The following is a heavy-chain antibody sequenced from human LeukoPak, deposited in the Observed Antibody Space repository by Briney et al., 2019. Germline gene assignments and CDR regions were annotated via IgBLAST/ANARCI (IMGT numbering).Heavy chain of an antibody. V-gene: IGHV3-7*01. Sequence: GGSLRLSCVASGFSFSDHWMNWFRQAPGKGLEWVATIKKDGSEQYYVDSMKGRLTISRDNAKNSVYLQIHNLRAEDTAVYYCVRAQDGYNSLYFDYWGQGILVTVSS. J-gene: IGHJ4*02. D-gene: IGHD5-24*01. CDR3: VRAQDGYNSLYFDY. CDR1: GFSFSDHW. CDR2: IKKDGSEQ.